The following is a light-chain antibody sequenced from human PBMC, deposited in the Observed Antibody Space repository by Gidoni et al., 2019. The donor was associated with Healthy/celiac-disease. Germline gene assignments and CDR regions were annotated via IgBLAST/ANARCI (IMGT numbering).Light chain of an antibody. Sequence: EIVLTQSPGTLSLSPGERATLSCRASQSVSSSYLAWYQQKPGQAPRLLLYGASRRATGIPDRFRGSGSGTDFTLTISRLEPEDFALYYCQQYGSSPTFGQGTKLEIK. CDR2: GAS. CDR3: QQYGSSPT. J-gene: IGKJ2*01. CDR1: QSVSSSY. V-gene: IGKV3-20*01.